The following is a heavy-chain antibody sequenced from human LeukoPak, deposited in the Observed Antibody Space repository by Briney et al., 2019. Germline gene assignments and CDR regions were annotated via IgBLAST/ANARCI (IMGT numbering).Heavy chain of an antibody. CDR1: GFTFTSYG. V-gene: IGHV3-30*03. J-gene: IGHJ4*02. D-gene: IGHD3-10*01. CDR3: AGDLSPVVRASPMGY. CDR2: ITYDGYYK. Sequence: PGGSLRLSCAASGFTFTSYGMHWVRQAPGKGLEWVALITYDGYYKYYSDSVKGRFTISSDTSKNTMYLQMNSLRAEVTTVYYCAGDLSPVVRASPMGYWGQGTLVTVSS.